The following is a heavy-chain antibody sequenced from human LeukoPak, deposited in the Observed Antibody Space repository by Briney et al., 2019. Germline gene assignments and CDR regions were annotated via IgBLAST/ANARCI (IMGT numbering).Heavy chain of an antibody. Sequence: SETLSLTCTVTVGSMSSSNYYWGWIRQPPGKGLEWIGSIYDSESTYYNPSLKSRVTISVDTSKKQFSLKLSSVTATDTAVYYCARHSSMTTVVCDYWGQGTLVTVSS. CDR2: IYDSEST. D-gene: IGHD4-17*01. J-gene: IGHJ4*02. CDR1: VGSMSSSNYY. V-gene: IGHV4-39*01. CDR3: ARHSSMTTVVCDY.